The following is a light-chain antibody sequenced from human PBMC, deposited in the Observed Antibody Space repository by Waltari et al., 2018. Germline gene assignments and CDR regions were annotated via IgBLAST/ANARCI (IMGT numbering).Light chain of an antibody. CDR3: QQYNNWPPSFT. CDR2: GAS. J-gene: IGKJ3*01. Sequence: EILMTQSPATLSVSPGERATLSCRASQSVSSNLAWYQQKPGQAPRLLIYGASTRATGIPARFSGSGSGTELTLTISSLQSEDFAVYYCQQYNNWPPSFTFGPGTKVDIK. CDR1: QSVSSN. V-gene: IGKV3-15*01.